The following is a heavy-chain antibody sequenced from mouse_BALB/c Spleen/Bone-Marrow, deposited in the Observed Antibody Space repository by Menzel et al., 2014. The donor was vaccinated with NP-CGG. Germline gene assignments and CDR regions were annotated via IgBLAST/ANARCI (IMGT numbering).Heavy chain of an antibody. J-gene: IGHJ2*01. CDR1: GFTFSNYG. V-gene: IGHV5-6-3*01. Sequence: EVMLVESGGGLVQPGGSLKLSCAASGFTFSNYGMSWVRQTPDKRLELVATINSNGGSTYYPDSVKGRFTICRDTAKNTQYLQMSSLKSEETAMYYCVRGNYGNYVDYFDYWGQGTTLTVSS. CDR2: INSNGGST. D-gene: IGHD2-1*01. CDR3: VRGNYGNYVDYFDY.